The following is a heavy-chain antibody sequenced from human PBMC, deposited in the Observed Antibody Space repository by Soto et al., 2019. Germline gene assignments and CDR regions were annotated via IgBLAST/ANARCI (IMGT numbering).Heavy chain of an antibody. V-gene: IGHV4-59*01. D-gene: IGHD3-22*01. J-gene: IGHJ6*02. CDR2: IYYSGST. CDR1: GGSISSYY. Sequence: SETLSLTCTVSGGSISSYYWSWIRQPPGKGLEWIGYIYYSGSTNYNPSLKSRVTISVYTSKNQFSLKLSSVTAADTAVYYCARADYDSSGYYDHYYYYGMDVWGQGTTVTVSS. CDR3: ARADYDSSGYYDHYYYYGMDV.